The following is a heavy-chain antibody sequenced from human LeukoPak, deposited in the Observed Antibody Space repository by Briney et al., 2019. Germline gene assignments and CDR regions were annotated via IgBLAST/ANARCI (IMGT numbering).Heavy chain of an antibody. V-gene: IGHV4-34*01. CDR3: ARRLYSSGYYLY. CDR1: GGSFSGYY. Sequence: SETLSLTCAVYGGSFSGYYWSWIRQPPGKGLEWIGEINHSGSTNYNPSLKSRVTISVDTSKNQFSLKLSSVTAADTAVYYCARRLYSSGYYLYWGQGTLVTVSS. CDR2: INHSGST. J-gene: IGHJ4*02. D-gene: IGHD3-22*01.